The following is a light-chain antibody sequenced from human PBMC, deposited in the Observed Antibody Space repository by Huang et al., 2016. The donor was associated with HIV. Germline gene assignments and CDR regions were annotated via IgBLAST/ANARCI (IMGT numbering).Light chain of an antibody. CDR3: HQYSDWPIT. J-gene: IGKJ3*01. Sequence: TMMTQSPATLSLSPGRGATLSCRASQSVSTNLAWYQQKPGQAPRLLISARFRGSGSGTEFTLTISSLQSEDFAVYFCHQYSDWPITFGPGTTVDLK. CDR1: QSVSTN. V-gene: IGKV3-15*01.